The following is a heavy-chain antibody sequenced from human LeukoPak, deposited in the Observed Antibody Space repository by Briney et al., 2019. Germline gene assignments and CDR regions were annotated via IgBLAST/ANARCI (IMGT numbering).Heavy chain of an antibody. CDR1: GFIFTTYW. Sequence: PGGSLRLSCAASGFIFTTYWMSWVRQAPGKGLEWVANIKQDGTEKYYVDSVKGRFTISRDNAKNSLYLQMNSLRVDDTAVYYCAKLAKYFYGSETYYFFEHWGQGTPVTASS. CDR3: AKLAKYFYGSETYYFFEH. CDR2: IKQDGTEK. V-gene: IGHV3-7*01. D-gene: IGHD3-10*01. J-gene: IGHJ4*02.